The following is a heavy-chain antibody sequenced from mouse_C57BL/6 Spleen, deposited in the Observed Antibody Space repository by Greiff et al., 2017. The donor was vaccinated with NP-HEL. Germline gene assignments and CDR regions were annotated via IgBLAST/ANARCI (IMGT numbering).Heavy chain of an antibody. Sequence: EVKLMESGPELVKPGASVKIPCKASGYTFTDYNMDWVKQSHGKSLEWIGDINPNNGGTIYNQKFKGKATLTVDNSSSTAYMELRSLTSEDTAVYYCARSYYSNLYYFDYWGQGTTLTVSS. CDR3: ARSYYSNLYYFDY. CDR2: INPNNGGT. V-gene: IGHV1-18*01. CDR1: GYTFTDYN. J-gene: IGHJ2*01. D-gene: IGHD2-5*01.